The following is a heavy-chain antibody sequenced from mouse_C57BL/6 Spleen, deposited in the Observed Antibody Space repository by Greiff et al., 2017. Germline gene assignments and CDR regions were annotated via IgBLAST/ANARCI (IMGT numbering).Heavy chain of an antibody. D-gene: IGHD1-1*01. CDR1: GYAFSSYW. CDR3: ATVYYGSSFTWFAY. CDR2: IYPGDGDT. J-gene: IGHJ3*01. V-gene: IGHV1-80*01. Sequence: LQEPGAELVKPGVSVKISCKASGYAFSSYWMNWVNQRPGKGLEWIGQIYPGDGDTNYNGKFKGKATLTADNSSITAYMQLSSLTSEDSAVYFCATVYYGSSFTWFAYWGQGTLFTVSA.